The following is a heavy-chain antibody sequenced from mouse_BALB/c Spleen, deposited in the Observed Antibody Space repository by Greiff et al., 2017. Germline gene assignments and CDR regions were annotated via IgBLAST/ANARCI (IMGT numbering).Heavy chain of an antibody. CDR3: NAKGKSFDY. Sequence: EVQLQQSGAELVRPGASVKLSCTASGFNIKDYYMHWVKQRPEQGLEWIGWIDPENGDTEYAPKFQGKATMTADTSSNTAYLQLSSLTSEDTAVYYCNAKGKSFDYWGQGTTLTVSS. CDR2: IDPENGDT. V-gene: IGHV14-4*02. J-gene: IGHJ2*01. CDR1: GFNIKDYY.